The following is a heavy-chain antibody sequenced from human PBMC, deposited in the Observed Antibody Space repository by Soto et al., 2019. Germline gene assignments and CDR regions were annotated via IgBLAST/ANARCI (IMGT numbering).Heavy chain of an antibody. CDR1: GFTFSSYG. CDR2: ISYDGSNK. Sequence: GGSLRLSCAASGFTFSSYGMHWVRQAPGKGLEWVAVISYDGSNKYYADSVKGRFTISRDNSKNTLYLQMNSLRAEDTAVYYCAKDGKANYDFWSARGYYMDVWGKGTTVTVSS. D-gene: IGHD3-3*01. J-gene: IGHJ6*03. V-gene: IGHV3-30*18. CDR3: AKDGKANYDFWSARGYYMDV.